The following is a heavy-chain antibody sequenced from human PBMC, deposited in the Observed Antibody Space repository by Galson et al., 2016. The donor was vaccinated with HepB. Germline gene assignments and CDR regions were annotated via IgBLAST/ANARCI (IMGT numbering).Heavy chain of an antibody. CDR3: ARGVTIFGVVTNPSDV. Sequence: SLRLSCAASGFIFSSYAMHWVRQAPGKGLEWVAVIRYDGSNKYYADSVKGRFTISRDNSKNTLYLQMDSLRAEDTAVYYCARGVTIFGVVTNPSDVWGQGTTVTVSS. CDR2: IRYDGSNK. D-gene: IGHD3-3*01. J-gene: IGHJ6*01. CDR1: GFIFSSYA. V-gene: IGHV3-33*08.